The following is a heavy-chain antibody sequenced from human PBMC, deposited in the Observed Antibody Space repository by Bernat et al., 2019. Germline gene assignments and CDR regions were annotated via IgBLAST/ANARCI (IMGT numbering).Heavy chain of an antibody. CDR2: INPNSGGT. J-gene: IGHJ1*01. D-gene: IGHD1-26*01. CDR3: ARGVFRVMGGSYYPEYFQH. CDR1: GYTFTGYY. Sequence: QVQLVQSGAEVKKPGASVKVSCKASGYTFTGYYMHWVRQAPGQGLEWMGWINPNSGGTNYDQKFQGWVTMTRETSISTAYMELSRLRSDDTAVYYCARGVFRVMGGSYYPEYFQHWGQGTLVTVSS. V-gene: IGHV1-2*04.